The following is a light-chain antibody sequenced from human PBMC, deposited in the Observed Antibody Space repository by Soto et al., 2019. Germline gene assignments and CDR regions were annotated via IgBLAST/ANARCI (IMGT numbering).Light chain of an antibody. J-gene: IGLJ1*01. V-gene: IGLV2-8*01. Sequence: QSALTQPPSASGSPGQSVTISCTGTSSDVGAYNYVSWYQQHPGKAPKLIIYEVSKRPSGVPDRFSGSKSGYTASLTVSGLQADDEADYYCASYAGTSNYVFGTGTEVTVL. CDR1: SSDVGAYNY. CDR3: ASYAGTSNYV. CDR2: EVS.